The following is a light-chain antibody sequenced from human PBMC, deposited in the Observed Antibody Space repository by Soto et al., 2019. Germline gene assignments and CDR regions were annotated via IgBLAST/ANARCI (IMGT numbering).Light chain of an antibody. V-gene: IGKV1-5*03. J-gene: IGKJ2*01. CDR2: KAS. CDR1: QSISSW. CDR3: QQYNSYPYT. Sequence: DIQMTQSPSTLSASVGDRVTITCRASQSISSWLAWYQQKPGKAPKLLIYKASSLESGVPSRFNSSGSGTEFTLTISNLQPDDFPTYYCQQYNSYPYTFGQGTKLEMK.